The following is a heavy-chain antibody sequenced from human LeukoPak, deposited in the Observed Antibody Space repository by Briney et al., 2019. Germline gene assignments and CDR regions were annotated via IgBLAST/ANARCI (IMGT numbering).Heavy chain of an antibody. CDR3: AKARLVTTHFDY. CDR2: ISGSGGST. D-gene: IGHD4-17*01. Sequence: PGGSLRLSCAASGFTFSSYAMSWVRQAPGKGLEWVSAISGSGGSTYYADSVKGPFTISRDNSKNTLYLQMNSLRAEDTAVYYCAKARLVTTHFDYWGQGTLVTVSS. V-gene: IGHV3-23*01. J-gene: IGHJ4*02. CDR1: GFTFSSYA.